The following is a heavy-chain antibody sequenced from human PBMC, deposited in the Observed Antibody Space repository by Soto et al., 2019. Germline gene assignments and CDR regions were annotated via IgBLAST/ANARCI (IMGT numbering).Heavy chain of an antibody. J-gene: IGHJ3*02. CDR2: IYYSGST. D-gene: IGHD6-13*01. Sequence: GPGRASETLSLTCTVSGGSISSGGYYWSWIRQHPGKGLEWIGYIYYSGSTYYNPSLKSRVTISVDTSKNQFSLKLSSVTAADTAVYYCAREGSDFSAWYRTYPLDIWGQGTMVTVSS. V-gene: IGHV4-31*03. CDR1: GGSISSGGYY. CDR3: AREGSDFSAWYRTYPLDI.